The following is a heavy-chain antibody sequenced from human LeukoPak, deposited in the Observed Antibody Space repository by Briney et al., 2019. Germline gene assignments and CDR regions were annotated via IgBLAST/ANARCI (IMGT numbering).Heavy chain of an antibody. D-gene: IGHD1-26*01. Sequence: GGYLRLSCAASGFTFSSYAMHWVRQAPGKGLGGVAVISYDGSNKYYADSVKGRFTISRDNSKNTLNLQMNSLRAEDTAVYYCATGIVGATPHPTDAFDIWGQGTMVTVSS. CDR1: GFTFSSYA. CDR3: ATGIVGATPHPTDAFDI. CDR2: ISYDGSNK. J-gene: IGHJ3*02. V-gene: IGHV3-30-3*01.